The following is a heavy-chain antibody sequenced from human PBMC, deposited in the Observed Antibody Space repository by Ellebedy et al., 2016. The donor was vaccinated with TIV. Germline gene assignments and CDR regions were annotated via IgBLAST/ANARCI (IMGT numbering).Heavy chain of an antibody. CDR3: EREDLLASSSPDHDGMDV. V-gene: IGHV1-46*01. CDR1: GYTFTNYY. J-gene: IGHJ6*02. CDR2: IHPSSGST. D-gene: IGHD6-6*01. Sequence: AASVKVSCKASGYTFTNYYMNWVRQAPGQGLEWMGIIHPSSGSTTYAQKFQGKVTITRDTSTSTVYMELSSRTSEDTAGYYCEREDLLASSSPDHDGMDVWGHGTTVTVSS.